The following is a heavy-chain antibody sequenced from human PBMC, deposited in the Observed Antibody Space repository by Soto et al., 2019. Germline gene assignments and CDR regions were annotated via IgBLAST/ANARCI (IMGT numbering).Heavy chain of an antibody. J-gene: IGHJ6*02. D-gene: IGHD6-13*01. CDR2: ISSSGSTI. V-gene: IGHV3-48*03. CDR3: ARDQEAGSFFPYYYGMDV. Sequence: PGGSLRLSCATSGFTLSSYEMNWVRQAPGKGLEWVSYISSSGSTIYYADSVKGRFTISRDNAKNSLYLQMDSLRAEDTAVYYCARDQEAGSFFPYYYGMDVWGQGTTVTVS. CDR1: GFTLSSYE.